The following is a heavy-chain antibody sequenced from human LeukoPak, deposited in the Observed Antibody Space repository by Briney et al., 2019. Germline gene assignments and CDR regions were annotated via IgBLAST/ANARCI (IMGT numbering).Heavy chain of an antibody. CDR2: IKHDGTNK. Sequence: PGGSLRLSCAASGFTFSNYWMSWVRQTPGKGLEWVANIKHDGTNKYYLDSVKGRFTLSRDNSKNSLYLQMNSLRAEDTAIYYCAKHSHDGSASYYEVQLDYWGQGTLVTVSS. CDR1: GFTFSNYW. CDR3: AKHSHDGSASYYEVQLDY. V-gene: IGHV3-7*03. J-gene: IGHJ4*02. D-gene: IGHD3-22*01.